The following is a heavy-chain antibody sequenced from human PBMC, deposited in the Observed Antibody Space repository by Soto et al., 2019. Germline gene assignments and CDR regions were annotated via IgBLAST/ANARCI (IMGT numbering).Heavy chain of an antibody. V-gene: IGHV4-31*03. CDR1: GGSISSGGYF. D-gene: IGHD2-15*01. CDR3: ARGVAI. J-gene: IGHJ3*02. CDR2: IYYSGST. Sequence: QVQLQESGPGLVQPSQTLSLTCTVSGGSISSGGYFWSWIRQHPGKGLEWIGSIYYSGSTYCNPSLKSGITISVDTSKNQFALKLSSVTAADTAVYYCARGVAIWGQGTMVTVSS.